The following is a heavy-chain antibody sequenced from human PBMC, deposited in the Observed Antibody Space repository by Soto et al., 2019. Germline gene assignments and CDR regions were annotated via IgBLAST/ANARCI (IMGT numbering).Heavy chain of an antibody. Sequence: ASVKVSCKASGGTFGSYAITWVRRAPGQGLEWLGGIIPILNSPAYAQKFQARVVITADEITNTAYMELNRLRFDDTAVYYCAREAPYCTSATCPKFYDMDVWGQGTTVTVSS. V-gene: IGHV1-69*13. CDR1: GGTFGSYA. CDR3: AREAPYCTSATCPKFYDMDV. CDR2: IIPILNSP. J-gene: IGHJ6*02. D-gene: IGHD2-2*01.